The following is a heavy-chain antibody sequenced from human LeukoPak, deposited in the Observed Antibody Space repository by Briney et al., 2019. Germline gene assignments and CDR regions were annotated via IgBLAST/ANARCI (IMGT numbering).Heavy chain of an antibody. J-gene: IGHJ4*02. D-gene: IGHD5-18*01. Sequence: GRSLRLSCAASGFTFSSYGMHWVRQAPGKGLEWVAVISYDGSNKYYADSVKGRFTISRDNSKNTPYLQMNSLRAEDTAVYYCAKDSTAMVTAFDYWGQGTLVTVSS. V-gene: IGHV3-30*18. CDR1: GFTFSSYG. CDR2: ISYDGSNK. CDR3: AKDSTAMVTAFDY.